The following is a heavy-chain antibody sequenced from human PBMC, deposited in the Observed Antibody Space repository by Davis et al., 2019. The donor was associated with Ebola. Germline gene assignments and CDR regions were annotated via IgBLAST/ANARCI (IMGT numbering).Heavy chain of an antibody. Sequence: PSETLSLTCAVYGGSFSGYYWSWIRQPPGKGLEWIGEINQSENTNYNPSLKSRVTISVDTSKNQFSLKLSSVTAADTAVYYCARGIFGVVPFYYCYMDVWDKGTTVTVSS. V-gene: IGHV4-34*01. CDR2: INQSENT. CDR1: GGSFSGYY. D-gene: IGHD3-3*01. CDR3: ARGIFGVVPFYYCYMDV. J-gene: IGHJ6*03.